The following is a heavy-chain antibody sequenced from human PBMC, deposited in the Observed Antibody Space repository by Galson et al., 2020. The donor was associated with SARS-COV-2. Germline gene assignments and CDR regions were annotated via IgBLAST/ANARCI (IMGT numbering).Heavy chain of an antibody. CDR2: ISYDGSNK. CDR1: GFTFSSYA. J-gene: IGHJ2*01. CDR3: ARGLSYWYFDL. Sequence: GGSLRLSCAASGFTFSSYAMHWVRQAPGKGLEWVAVISYDGSNKYYADSVKGRFTISRDNSKNTLYLQMNSLRAEDTAVYYCARGLSYWYFDLWGRGTLVTVSS. D-gene: IGHD2-21*01. V-gene: IGHV3-30*04.